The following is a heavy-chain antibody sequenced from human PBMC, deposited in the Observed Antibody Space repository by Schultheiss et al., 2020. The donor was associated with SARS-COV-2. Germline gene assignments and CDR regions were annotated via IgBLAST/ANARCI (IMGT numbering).Heavy chain of an antibody. D-gene: IGHD3-16*02. Sequence: SETLSLTCTVSGGSISSGGYYWSWIRQPPGKGLEWIGRIYTSGSTNYNPSLKSRVTISVDTSKNQFSLKLSSVTAADTAVYYCARDSAYDYVWGSYRLGDAFDIWGQGTMVTVSS. J-gene: IGHJ3*02. CDR2: IYTSGST. CDR1: GGSISSGGYY. CDR3: ARDSAYDYVWGSYRLGDAFDI. V-gene: IGHV4-61*02.